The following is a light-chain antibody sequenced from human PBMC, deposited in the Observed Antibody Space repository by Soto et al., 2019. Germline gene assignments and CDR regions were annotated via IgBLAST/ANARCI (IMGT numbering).Light chain of an antibody. CDR2: DAF. CDR3: QHRDNWPPGAA. J-gene: IGKJ4*01. CDR1: QNINTF. Sequence: EIVXTXXXXTLSLSPGDRATLSCRASQNINTFLAWYQQKPGQAPRRLIYDAFKRATGIPARFSGSGSGTDFTLTISSLEPEDFAVYYCQHRDNWPPGAAFGGGTKVEIK. V-gene: IGKV3-11*01.